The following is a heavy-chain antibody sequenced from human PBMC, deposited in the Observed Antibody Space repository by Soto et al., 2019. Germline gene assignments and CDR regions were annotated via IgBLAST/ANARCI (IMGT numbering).Heavy chain of an antibody. V-gene: IGHV3-23*01. J-gene: IGHJ3*01. CDR3: AKYCGGDCYNVFDV. D-gene: IGHD2-21*02. Sequence: EVQPLESGGGLVQPGGSLRLSCAASGLTFSNYAMTWVRQAPGKGLEWVSSISGSDGSTYYADSVKGRFTISRDNSKNTLYLQINSLRVEDTAVYYCAKYCGGDCYNVFDVWGQGTMVTVSS. CDR2: ISGSDGST. CDR1: GLTFSNYA.